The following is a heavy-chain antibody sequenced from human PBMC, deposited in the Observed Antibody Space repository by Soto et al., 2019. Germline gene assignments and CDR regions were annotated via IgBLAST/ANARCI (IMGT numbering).Heavy chain of an antibody. V-gene: IGHV1-69*01. CDR3: AREACNKTDCYTNEIDS. J-gene: IGHJ4*02. CDR1: GGSLVSFA. CDR2: IIPFFGKT. D-gene: IGHD2-21*02. Sequence: QVQLVQSGAEVKKPGSSVKVSCKASGGSLVSFAISWVRQAPGQGLEWMGGIIPFFGKTDYAERFQGRLTLTTNASTSTTSMELRSLRSEDTALYYCAREACNKTDCYTNEIDSWGEGTLVTVSS.